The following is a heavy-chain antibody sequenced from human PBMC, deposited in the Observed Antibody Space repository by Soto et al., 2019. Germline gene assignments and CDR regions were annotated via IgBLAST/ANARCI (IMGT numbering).Heavy chain of an antibody. J-gene: IGHJ3*02. CDR1: GFTFSSYA. Sequence: GGSLRLSCSASGFTFSSYAMHWVRQAPGKGLEYVSAISSNGGSTYYADSVKGRFTISRDNSKNTLYLQMSSLRAEETAVYYCARRDHSSDFWANSDAFDIWGQGTMVTVSS. CDR3: ARRDHSSDFWANSDAFDI. V-gene: IGHV3-64D*06. D-gene: IGHD6-19*01. CDR2: ISSNGGST.